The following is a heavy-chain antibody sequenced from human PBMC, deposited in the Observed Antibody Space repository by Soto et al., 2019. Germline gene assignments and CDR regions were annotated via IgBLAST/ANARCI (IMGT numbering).Heavy chain of an antibody. Sequence: GGSLRLSCAASGFTFSSYWMSWVRQAPGKGLEWVANIKQDGSEKYYVDSVKGRFTISRDNAKNSLYLQMNSLRAEDTAVYYCARVLVGGDYSSSWSYYYYGMDVWGQGTTVTVSS. V-gene: IGHV3-7*05. CDR3: ARVLVGGDYSSSWSYYYYGMDV. D-gene: IGHD6-13*01. J-gene: IGHJ6*02. CDR1: GFTFSSYW. CDR2: IKQDGSEK.